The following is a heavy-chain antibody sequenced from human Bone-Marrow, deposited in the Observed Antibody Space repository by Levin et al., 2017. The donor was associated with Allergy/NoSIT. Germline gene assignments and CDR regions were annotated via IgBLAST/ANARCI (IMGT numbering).Heavy chain of an antibody. CDR2: IGTAGDA. D-gene: IGHD3-10*01. CDR3: ARALGRGNWYFDL. CDR1: GFSLISYD. Sequence: GGSLRLSCVASGFSLISYDMHWVRQVPGIGLEWVSGIGTAGDAHYPDSVKGRFTVSREHAGKSLYLQMNNLRVGDTAIYYCARALGRGNWYFDLWGRGTPVTVSS. J-gene: IGHJ2*01. V-gene: IGHV3-13*01.